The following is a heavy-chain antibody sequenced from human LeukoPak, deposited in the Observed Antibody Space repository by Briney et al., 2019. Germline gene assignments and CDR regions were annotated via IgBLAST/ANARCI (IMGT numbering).Heavy chain of an antibody. CDR3: AKNVVFTRYFDS. Sequence: PGGSLSLSCAASGFTFTNHAMSWVRQAPGKGLQWIAVISGGGRTTEYADSVKGRFTVSRDNSMNTLSLHMDSLRVEDTAIYYCAKNVVFTRYFDSWGQGTLVTVSS. J-gene: IGHJ4*02. V-gene: IGHV3-23*01. CDR2: ISGGGRTT. D-gene: IGHD2-2*01. CDR1: GFTFTNHA.